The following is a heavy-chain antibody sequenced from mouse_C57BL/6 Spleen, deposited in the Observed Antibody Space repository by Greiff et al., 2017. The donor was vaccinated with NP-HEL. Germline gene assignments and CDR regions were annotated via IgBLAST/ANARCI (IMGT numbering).Heavy chain of an antibody. D-gene: IGHD1-1*01. J-gene: IGHJ2*01. CDR2: ISYDGSN. CDR3: ASLRYPFDY. Sequence: EVQLQQSGPGLVKPSQSLSLTCSVTGYSITSGYYWNWIRQFPGNKLEWMGYISYDGSNNYNPSLKNRISITRDTSKNQFFLKLNSVTTEDTATYYCASLRYPFDYWGQGTTLTVSS. CDR1: GYSITSGYY. V-gene: IGHV3-6*01.